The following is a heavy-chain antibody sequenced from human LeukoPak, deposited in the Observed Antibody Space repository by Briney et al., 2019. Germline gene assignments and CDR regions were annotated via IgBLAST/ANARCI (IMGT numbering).Heavy chain of an antibody. CDR2: ISSNGGST. CDR3: ARAPCYHAIYYFDY. V-gene: IGHV3-64*01. J-gene: IGHJ4*02. D-gene: IGHD2-15*01. Sequence: PGGSLRLSCAASGFTFSSYAMHWVRQAPGKGLEYVSAISSNGGSTYYANSVKGRFTISRDNSKNTLYLQMGSLRAEDMAVYYCARAPCYHAIYYFDYWGQGTLVTVSS. CDR1: GFTFSSYA.